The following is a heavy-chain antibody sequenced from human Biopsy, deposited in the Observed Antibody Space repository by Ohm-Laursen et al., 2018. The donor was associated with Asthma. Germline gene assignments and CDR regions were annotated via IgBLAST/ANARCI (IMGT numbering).Heavy chain of an antibody. V-gene: IGHV1-69*13. CDR1: GGTFNTYV. Sequence: ASVKVSCKSLGGTFNTYVIGWVRQAPGQGLEWMGGINSVFGTTTYPQKFQDRVTITADDSTSTVYMELSSLRSEDTAVYYCARKAGPCVSRTCYSLDFWGQGTLVTVSS. CDR3: ARKAGPCVSRTCYSLDF. J-gene: IGHJ4*02. CDR2: INSVFGTT. D-gene: IGHD2-15*01.